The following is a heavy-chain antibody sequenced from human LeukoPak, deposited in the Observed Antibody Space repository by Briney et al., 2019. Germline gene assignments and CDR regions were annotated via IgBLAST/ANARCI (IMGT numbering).Heavy chain of an antibody. CDR3: AREGSFVSGYYYYGMDV. CDR2: IIPIFGTA. V-gene: IGHV1-69*01. J-gene: IGHJ6*02. CDR1: GGTFSSYA. D-gene: IGHD1-26*01. Sequence: ASVKVSCKASGGTFSSYAISWVRQAPGQGLEWMGGIIPIFGTANYAQKFQGRVTITADESTSTACMELSSLRSEDTAVYYCAREGSFVSGYYYYGMDVWGQGTTVTVSS.